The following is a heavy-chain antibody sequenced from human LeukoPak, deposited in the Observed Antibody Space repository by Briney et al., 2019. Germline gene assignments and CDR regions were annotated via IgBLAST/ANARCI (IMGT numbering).Heavy chain of an antibody. V-gene: IGHV3-23*01. Sequence: GGSLRLSCAASGFTFSSYAMSWVRQAPGKGLEWVSGISGSGSSTYYADSVKGRFTISRDNSENTLSLQMNSLRADDTAIYYCAKSCNSGNCYYNYWGQGTLVTVSS. J-gene: IGHJ4*02. CDR3: AKSCNSGNCYYNY. CDR1: GFTFSSYA. CDR2: ISGSGSST. D-gene: IGHD2/OR15-2a*01.